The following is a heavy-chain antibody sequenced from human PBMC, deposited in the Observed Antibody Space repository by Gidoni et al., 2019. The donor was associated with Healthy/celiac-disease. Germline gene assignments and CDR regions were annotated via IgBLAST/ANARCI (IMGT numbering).Heavy chain of an antibody. CDR1: GGSISSSNW. CDR3: ASRPYYDFWSGYYVLDY. V-gene: IGHV4-4*02. Sequence: QVQLQESGPGLVKPSGTLSLTCAVSGGSISSSNWWSWVRQPPGKGLEWIGEIYHRGSTNYNPSLKSRVTISVDKSKNQFSLKLSSVTAADTAVYYCASRPYYDFWSGYYVLDYWGQGTLVTVSS. J-gene: IGHJ4*02. CDR2: IYHRGST. D-gene: IGHD3-3*01.